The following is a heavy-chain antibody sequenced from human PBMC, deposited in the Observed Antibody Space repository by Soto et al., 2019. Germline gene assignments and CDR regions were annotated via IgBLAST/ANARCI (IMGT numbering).Heavy chain of an antibody. D-gene: IGHD4-4*01. V-gene: IGHV2-5*02. CDR1: GFSLSTSGVG. CDR2: IYWDDDK. Sequence: QITLKESGPTLVKPTQTLTQTCTFSGFSLSTSGVGVGWIRQPPGKALEWLALIYWDDDKRYSPSLKSRLTITKDTSKNQVVLTMTNMDPVDTATYYCAHRPTVTSSFDYWGQGTLVTVSS. CDR3: AHRPTVTSSFDY. J-gene: IGHJ4*02.